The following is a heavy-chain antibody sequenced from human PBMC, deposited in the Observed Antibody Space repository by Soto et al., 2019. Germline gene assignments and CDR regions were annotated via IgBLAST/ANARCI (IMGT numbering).Heavy chain of an antibody. V-gene: IGHV1-46*02. CDR1: GLTFNNYF. CDR3: ARGEGRGSTGFYYYYGMDV. Sequence: QVQLVQSGAEVKKPGASVKVSCKASGLTFNNYFFHWVRQAPRQGLEWMGIISPYDGSTNYEQSLQDRVTMTSDTSTSTVYMELSSLRSEDTAVYYCARGEGRGSTGFYYYYGMDVWGHGTTVTFSS. J-gene: IGHJ6*02. D-gene: IGHD1-26*01. CDR2: ISPYDGST.